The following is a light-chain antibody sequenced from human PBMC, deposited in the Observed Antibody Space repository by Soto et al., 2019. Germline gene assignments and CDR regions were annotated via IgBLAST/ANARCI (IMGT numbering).Light chain of an antibody. J-gene: IGKJ1*01. CDR3: QQYNIWPRT. V-gene: IGKV3-15*01. CDR1: QSVSSN. Sequence: EIVMTQSPATLSVSPGERVTLSCRASQSVSSNLAWYQQKPGQAPRLLIYGASTRATTIPARFSGSGSGTEFTLTISSLQSEDFAVYYCQQYNIWPRTFGQGTKVDIK. CDR2: GAS.